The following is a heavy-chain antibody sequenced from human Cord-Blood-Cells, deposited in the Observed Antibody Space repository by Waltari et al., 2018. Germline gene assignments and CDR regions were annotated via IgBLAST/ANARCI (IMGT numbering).Heavy chain of an antibody. Sequence: QVQLQESGPGLVKPSETLSLTCTVSGGSISSYYWSWIRQPPGKGLEWIGYIYYRRSTNYNPSLKSRVTISVDTSKNQFSLKLSSVTAADTAVYYCARVAAGRPGYYYMDVWGKGTTVTVSS. D-gene: IGHD6-19*01. V-gene: IGHV4-59*01. CDR1: GGSISSYY. CDR2: IYYRRST. J-gene: IGHJ6*03. CDR3: ARVAAGRPGYYYMDV.